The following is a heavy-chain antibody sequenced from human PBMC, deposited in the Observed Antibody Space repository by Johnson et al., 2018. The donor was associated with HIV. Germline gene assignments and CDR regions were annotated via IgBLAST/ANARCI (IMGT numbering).Heavy chain of an antibody. CDR3: ARGPSQLYWPDVAFDI. V-gene: IGHV3-7*05. D-gene: IGHD2-8*02. J-gene: IGHJ3*02. Sequence: VQLVESGGGLVQPGGSLRLSCATSGFTFSSYWMSWVRQAPGKGLDWVANIKQDGGEKYDVDSVKGRFTISRDNAKNSLYMQMNSLRAEDTAVYYCARGPSQLYWPDVAFDIWGQGTTVTVSS. CDR2: IKQDGGEK. CDR1: GFTFSSYW.